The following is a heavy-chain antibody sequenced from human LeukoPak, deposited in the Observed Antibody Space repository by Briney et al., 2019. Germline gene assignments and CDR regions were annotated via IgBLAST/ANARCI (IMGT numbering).Heavy chain of an antibody. V-gene: IGHV1-18*01. J-gene: IGHJ3*02. CDR2: ISAHNGNT. CDR3: ARVLTGDASNI. D-gene: IGHD3-10*01. Sequence: ASVKVSCKASGYIFTSYGISWVRQAPGQGLEWMGWISAHNGNTNYAQRLQGRVTMTTDTSTRTAYMELRSLRPDDTAVYYCARVLTGDASNIWGQGTMVTVSS. CDR1: GYIFTSYG.